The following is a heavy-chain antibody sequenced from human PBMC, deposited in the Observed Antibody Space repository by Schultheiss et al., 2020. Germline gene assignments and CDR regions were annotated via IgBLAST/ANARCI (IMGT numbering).Heavy chain of an antibody. J-gene: IGHJ3*02. Sequence: GGSLRLSCAASGFTVSSNYMSWVRQAPGKGLEWVSVIYSGGSTYYADSVKGRFTISRDNAKNSLYLQMNSLRAEDTAVYYCARGNNVDDAFDIWGQGTMVTVSS. CDR1: GFTVSSNY. CDR2: IYSGGST. D-gene: IGHD1/OR15-1a*01. V-gene: IGHV3-66*01. CDR3: ARGNNVDDAFDI.